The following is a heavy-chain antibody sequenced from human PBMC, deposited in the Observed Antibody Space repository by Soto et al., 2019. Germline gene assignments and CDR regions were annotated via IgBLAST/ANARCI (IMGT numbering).Heavy chain of an antibody. D-gene: IGHD2-8*01. CDR2: ISAYNGNT. J-gene: IGHJ5*02. Sequence: ASVKVSCKASGYTFTSYGISWVRQAPGLGLEWMGWISAYNGNTNYAQKLQGRVTMTTDTSTSTAYMELRSLRSDDTAVYYCARLRAYCTNGVCYTPWFDPWGQGTLVTVSS. V-gene: IGHV1-18*01. CDR1: GYTFTSYG. CDR3: ARLRAYCTNGVCYTPWFDP.